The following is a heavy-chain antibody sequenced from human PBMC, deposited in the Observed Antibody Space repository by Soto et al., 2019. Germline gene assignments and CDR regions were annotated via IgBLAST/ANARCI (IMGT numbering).Heavy chain of an antibody. CDR3: ARRASHPTVPNCFDP. D-gene: IGHD2-2*01. J-gene: IGHJ5*02. V-gene: IGHV5-51*01. CDR1: GDSFTSYW. CDR2: IYPGDPDT. Sequence: GESLKISGKGSGDSFTSYWTGWVGQMPGKGLEWMGIIYPGDPDTRYSQSFQGLVTISADKSISTAYLQWSSLKASDTAMYYCARRASHPTVPNCFDPWGQGTLVTVSS.